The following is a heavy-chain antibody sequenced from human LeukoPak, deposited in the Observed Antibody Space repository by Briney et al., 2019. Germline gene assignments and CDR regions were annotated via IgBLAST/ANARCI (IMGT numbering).Heavy chain of an antibody. D-gene: IGHD2-15*01. V-gene: IGHV1-2*02. J-gene: IGHJ5*02. CDR2: INPNSGGT. Sequence: ASVKVSCKASGYTFTGHYMHWVRQAPGQGLEWMGWINPNSGGTNYAQKFQGRVTMTRDTSISTAYMELSRLRSDDTAVYYCARSLRSGGSDPLQNWFDPWGQGTLVTVSS. CDR3: ARSLRSGGSDPLQNWFDP. CDR1: GYTFTGHY.